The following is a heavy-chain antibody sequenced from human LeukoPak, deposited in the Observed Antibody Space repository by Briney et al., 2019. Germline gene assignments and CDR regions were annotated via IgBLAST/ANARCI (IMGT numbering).Heavy chain of an antibody. CDR2: FNSDGSST. D-gene: IGHD2-15*01. Sequence: PGGSLRLSCAASGFTFSSYWMHWVRQAPGKGLVWVSRFNSDGSSTNYADSVKGRFTISRDNAKNTLYLQMNSLRADDTAVYYCARGKYCSGGSCYEYWFDPWGQGTLVTVAS. V-gene: IGHV3-74*01. CDR3: ARGKYCSGGSCYEYWFDP. CDR1: GFTFSSYW. J-gene: IGHJ5*02.